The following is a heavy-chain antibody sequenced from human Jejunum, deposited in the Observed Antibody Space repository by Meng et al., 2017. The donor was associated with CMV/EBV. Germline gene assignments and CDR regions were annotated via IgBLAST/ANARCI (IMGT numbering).Heavy chain of an antibody. V-gene: IGHV1-2*06. CDR1: GYTLTGYY. D-gene: IGHD6-19*01. Sequence: SCKASGYTLTGYYIHWVRKAPGQGLEWMGRINHNSGGTDYAQNFQGRVTMTRDTSINTDYMELIELRSDDAAVYYCARAGPVAGTLDYWGQGTLVTVSS. J-gene: IGHJ4*02. CDR2: INHNSGGT. CDR3: ARAGPVAGTLDY.